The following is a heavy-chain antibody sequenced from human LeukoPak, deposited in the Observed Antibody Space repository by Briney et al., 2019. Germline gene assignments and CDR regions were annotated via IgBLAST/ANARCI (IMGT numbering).Heavy chain of an antibody. V-gene: IGHV3-21*01. CDR1: GFTFSSYS. CDR2: ISSSSSYI. Sequence: PGGSLRLSCAASGFTFSSYSMNWVRQAPGKGLEWVSSISSSSSYIYYADSVKGRFTISRDNAKNSLYLQMNSLRAEDTAVYYCAREKMVTTVMDYWGQGTLVTVSS. D-gene: IGHD4-17*01. J-gene: IGHJ4*02. CDR3: AREKMVTTVMDY.